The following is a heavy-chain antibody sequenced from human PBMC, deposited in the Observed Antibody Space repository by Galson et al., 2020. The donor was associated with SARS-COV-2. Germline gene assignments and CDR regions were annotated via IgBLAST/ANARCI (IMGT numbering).Heavy chain of an antibody. CDR2: INPSGGST. J-gene: IGHJ6*02. Sequence: ASVKVSCKASGYTFTSYYMHWVRQAPGQGLEWMGIINPSGGSTSYAQKFQGRVTMTEDTSTDTAYMELSSLRSEDTAVYYCATALSSWFSSYYYYGMDVWGQGTTVTVSS. D-gene: IGHD6-13*01. CDR3: ATALSSWFSSYYYYGMDV. CDR1: GYTFTSYY. V-gene: IGHV1-46*01.